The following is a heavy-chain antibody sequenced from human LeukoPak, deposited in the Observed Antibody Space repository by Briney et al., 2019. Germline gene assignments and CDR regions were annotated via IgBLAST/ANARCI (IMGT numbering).Heavy chain of an antibody. CDR1: GDSISNYY. J-gene: IGHJ6*02. CDR3: ARGNYYDSSGYSEGMDV. CDR2: MYISGTT. Sequence: SETLSLTCNVSGDSISNYYWSWVRQPAGKGLEWIGRMYISGTTNYNPSLRSRIDMSMDTSKNQFSLRVRSVTAADTAVYYCARGNYYDSSGYSEGMDVWGQGTTVTVS. V-gene: IGHV4-4*07. D-gene: IGHD3-22*01.